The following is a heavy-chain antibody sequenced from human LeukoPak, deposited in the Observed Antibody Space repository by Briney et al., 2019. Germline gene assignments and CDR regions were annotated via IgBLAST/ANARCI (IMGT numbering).Heavy chain of an antibody. D-gene: IGHD2-2*01. CDR2: ISYDGSNK. CDR1: GFTFSSYA. Sequence: GRSLRLSCAASGFTFSSYAMHWVRQAPGKGLEWVAVISYDGSNKYYADSVKGRFTISRDNSKNTLYLQMNSLRAEDTAVYYCARGGGVVPPFDYWGQGTLVTVSS. V-gene: IGHV3-30-3*01. J-gene: IGHJ4*02. CDR3: ARGGGVVPPFDY.